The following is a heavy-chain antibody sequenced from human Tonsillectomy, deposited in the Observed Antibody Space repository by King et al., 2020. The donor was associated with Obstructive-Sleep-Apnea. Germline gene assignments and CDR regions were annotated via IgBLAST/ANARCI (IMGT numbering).Heavy chain of an antibody. CDR3: ATFPSTVSPPFHY. CDR2: IYPDDSDT. CDR1: GYSFTSYW. J-gene: IGHJ4*02. V-gene: IGHV5-51*01. Sequence: QLVQSGAEVKKPGESLKISCKGSGYSFTSYWIGWVRQMPGKGLEWMGIIYPDDSDTKYSPSFQGQVTISADKSISTAYLQWRSLKASDTAMYYCATFPSTVSPPFHYWGQGSLITVSS. D-gene: IGHD1-14*01.